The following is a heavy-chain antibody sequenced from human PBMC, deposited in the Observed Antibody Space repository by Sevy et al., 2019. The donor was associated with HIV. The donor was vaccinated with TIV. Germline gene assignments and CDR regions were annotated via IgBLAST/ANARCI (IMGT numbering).Heavy chain of an antibody. J-gene: IGHJ4*02. CDR2: INSDGSST. V-gene: IGHV3-74*01. Sequence: GGSLRLSCAASGFTFSSYLMHWVRQAPGKGPVWVSRINSDGSSTSYADSVKGRFTISRDNARNTLYLEMNSPRSEDTAVYYCARGQGYWGQGTLVTVSS. CDR1: GFTFSSYL. CDR3: ARGQGY.